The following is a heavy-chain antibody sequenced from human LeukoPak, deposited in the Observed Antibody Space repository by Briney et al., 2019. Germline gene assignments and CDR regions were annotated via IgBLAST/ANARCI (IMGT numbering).Heavy chain of an antibody. V-gene: IGHV3-20*04. CDR3: ARDSGGLAMDV. J-gene: IGHJ6*04. Sequence: TGGSLRLSCAASGFTFDDYGMSWVRQAPGKGLEWVSRINWNGGRTGYADSVKGRFTISRDNAKNSLYLHMNSLRAEDTALYYCARDSGGLAMDVWGKGTTVTISS. CDR1: GFTFDDYG. D-gene: IGHD3-16*01. CDR2: INWNGGRT.